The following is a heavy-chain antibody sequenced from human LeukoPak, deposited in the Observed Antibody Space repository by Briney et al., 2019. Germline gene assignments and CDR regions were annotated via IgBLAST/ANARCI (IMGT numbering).Heavy chain of an antibody. V-gene: IGHV3-30-3*01. CDR2: ISYDGSNK. CDR1: GFTFSSHA. CDR3: ARETGSAVGSTDFDY. D-gene: IGHD4-17*01. J-gene: IGHJ4*02. Sequence: GGSLRLSCAASGFTFSSHAIHWVRQAPGKGLDWVAVISYDGSNKYYADSVKGRFTISRDNSKNTLYLQMNSLRAEDTAVYYCARETGSAVGSTDFDYWGQGTLVTVSS.